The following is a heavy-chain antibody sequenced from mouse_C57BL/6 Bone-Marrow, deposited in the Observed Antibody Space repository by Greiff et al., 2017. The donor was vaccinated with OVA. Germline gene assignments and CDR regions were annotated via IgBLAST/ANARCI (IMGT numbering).Heavy chain of an antibody. CDR1: GYIFTSYW. CDR2: IDPSDSYT. Sequence: QVQLQQPGAELVMPGASVKLSCKASGYIFTSYWMHWVKQRPGQGLEWIGEIDPSDSYTNYNQKFKGKSTLTVDKSSSTAYMQLSSLTSEDSAVYYCARENGYDGGTWFAYWGQGTLVTVSA. D-gene: IGHD2-2*01. V-gene: IGHV1-69*01. J-gene: IGHJ3*01. CDR3: ARENGYDGGTWFAY.